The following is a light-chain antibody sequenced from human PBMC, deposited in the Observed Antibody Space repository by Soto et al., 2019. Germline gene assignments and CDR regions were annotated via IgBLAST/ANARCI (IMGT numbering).Light chain of an antibody. CDR2: DVG. CDR3: CSYEGTWV. J-gene: IGLJ3*02. Sequence: QSALTQPRSVSGSPGQSVTISCTGTSSDVGGYNYVSWYQQHPGKAPQLMIYDVGKRPSGVPDRFSGSKSGNTASLTISGLQAEDEADYYCCSYEGTWVFGGGTQLTVL. V-gene: IGLV2-11*01. CDR1: SSDVGGYNY.